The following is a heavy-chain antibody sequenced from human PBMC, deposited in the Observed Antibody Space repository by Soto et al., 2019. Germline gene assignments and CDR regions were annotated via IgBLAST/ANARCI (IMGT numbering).Heavy chain of an antibody. CDR3: ARAVGPFDY. D-gene: IGHD3-16*01. CDR1: GFTFSVYG. V-gene: IGHV3-33*01. J-gene: IGHJ4*02. CDR2: IWNDGSNK. Sequence: GGSLRLSCAASGFTFSVYGMHWVRQAPGKGLEWAAVIWNDGSNKYYGDSVKGRFTISRDNYKNTLYLYMNSLRADDTAVYYCARAVGPFDYWGQGTLVTVSS.